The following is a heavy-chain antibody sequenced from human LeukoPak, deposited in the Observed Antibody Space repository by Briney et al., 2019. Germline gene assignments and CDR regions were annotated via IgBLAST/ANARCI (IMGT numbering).Heavy chain of an antibody. V-gene: IGHV4-61*01. J-gene: IGHJ4*02. D-gene: IGHD4-17*01. Sequence: SETLSLTGTVSGGSVSSGSYYWSWIRQPPVKGLEWIGYIYYSGSTNYNPSLKSRVTISVDTSKNQFSLKLSSVTAADTAVYYCARAKSTVTFDYWGQGTLVTVSS. CDR3: ARAKSTVTFDY. CDR2: IYYSGST. CDR1: GGSVSSGSYY.